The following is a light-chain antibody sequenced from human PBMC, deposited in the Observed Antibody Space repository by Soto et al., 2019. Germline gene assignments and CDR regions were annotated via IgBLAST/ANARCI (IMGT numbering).Light chain of an antibody. V-gene: IGKV3-20*01. Sequence: IVLTQAPGTLSLSPGERAPLSCRASQSVSRYLTWYQQKPGQGPRVLIYGASSRATGIPDRFSGSGSGTDFTLTISTLEPEDFAVYYCQQYGSSPRTFGQGTKVDI. CDR1: QSVSRY. CDR3: QQYGSSPRT. CDR2: GAS. J-gene: IGKJ1*01.